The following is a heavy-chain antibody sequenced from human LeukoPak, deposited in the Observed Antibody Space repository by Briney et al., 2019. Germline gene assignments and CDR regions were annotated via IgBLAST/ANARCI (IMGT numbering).Heavy chain of an antibody. CDR2: ISSSGSTI. V-gene: IGHV3-48*03. J-gene: IGHJ6*03. D-gene: IGHD2-15*01. CDR1: GFTFSSYE. CDR3: AKNGDRGAYCTGGTCYPYFYYYMDV. Sequence: GGSLRLSCAASGFTFSSYEVNWVRQAPGKGLEWVSYISSSGSTIYYADSVKGRFTISRDNSKNTLYLQMNSLRAEDTAIYYCAKNGDRGAYCTGGTCYPYFYYYMDVWGKGTTVTI.